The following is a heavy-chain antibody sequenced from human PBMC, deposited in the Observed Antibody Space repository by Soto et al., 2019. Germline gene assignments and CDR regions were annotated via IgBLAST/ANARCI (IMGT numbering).Heavy chain of an antibody. Sequence: QITLKESGPTLVRPTQTLTLTCAFSGFSLSTSGVGVGWIRQPPGKALEWLAVIYWDDSKHYSPSLRSRLTIPKDTSKNQVVLTMTNMDPMDTGTYYCAHKGPEAWPLDYWGQGTLVTVSS. J-gene: IGHJ4*02. V-gene: IGHV2-5*02. CDR2: IYWDDSK. CDR1: GFSLSTSGVG. CDR3: AHKGPEAWPLDY.